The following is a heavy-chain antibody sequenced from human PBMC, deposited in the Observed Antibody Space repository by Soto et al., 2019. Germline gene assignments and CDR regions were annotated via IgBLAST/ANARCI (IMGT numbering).Heavy chain of an antibody. V-gene: IGHV4-39*01. Sequence: SETLSLTCIVSGESISSSSYYWGWIRQPPGKGLEWIGSIYYSGRTYYNPSFKSRVTISIDTSKNQFSLKLSSVTATDAAVYYCARQRTTVVTQAYFDHWGQGALVTVSS. D-gene: IGHD2-21*02. CDR3: ARQRTTVVTQAYFDH. J-gene: IGHJ4*02. CDR1: GESISSSSYY. CDR2: IYYSGRT.